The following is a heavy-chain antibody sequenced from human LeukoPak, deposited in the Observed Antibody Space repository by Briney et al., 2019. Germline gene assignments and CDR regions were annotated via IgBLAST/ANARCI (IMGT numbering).Heavy chain of an antibody. D-gene: IGHD5-18*01. J-gene: IGHJ4*02. CDR1: GGSISSYY. CDR2: IYYSGST. V-gene: IGHV4-59*08. Sequence: TSETLSLTCTVSGGSISSYYWSWIRQPPGKGLEWIGYIYYSGSTNYNPSLKSRVTISVDTSKNQFSLKLSSVTAADTAMYYCARGLQVWSRDPFDYWGQGTLVTVSS. CDR3: ARGLQVWSRDPFDY.